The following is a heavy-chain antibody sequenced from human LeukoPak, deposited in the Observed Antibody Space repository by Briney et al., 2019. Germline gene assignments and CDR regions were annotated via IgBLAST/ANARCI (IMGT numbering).Heavy chain of an antibody. J-gene: IGHJ4*02. Sequence: SETLSLTCTVSGGSIGSSSYYWGWIRQPPGKGLEWIGSIYYSGSIYYNPSLKSRVTISVDTSKNQFSLKLSSVTAADTAVYYCATEYQLLYGYWGQGTLVTVSS. CDR1: GGSIGSSSYY. CDR3: ATEYQLLYGY. D-gene: IGHD2-2*02. V-gene: IGHV4-39*02. CDR2: IYYSGSI.